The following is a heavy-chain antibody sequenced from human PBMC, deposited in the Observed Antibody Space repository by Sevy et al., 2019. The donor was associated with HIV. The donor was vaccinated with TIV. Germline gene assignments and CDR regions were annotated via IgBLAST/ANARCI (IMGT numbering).Heavy chain of an antibody. CDR1: GYSFTSYW. J-gene: IGHJ4*02. CDR2: IYPGDSDT. CDR3: ANSLYGSGSYQGFDY. Sequence: GESLKISWKGSGYSFTSYWIGWVRQRPGKGLEVVGRIYPGDSDTRYSPSFQGQVTISADKSISTAYLQWSSLKASDTAMYYCANSLYGSGSYQGFDYWGQGTLVTVSS. V-gene: IGHV5-51*01. D-gene: IGHD3-10*01.